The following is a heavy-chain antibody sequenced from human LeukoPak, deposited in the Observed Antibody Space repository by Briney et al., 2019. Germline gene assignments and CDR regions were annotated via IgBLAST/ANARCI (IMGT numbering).Heavy chain of an antibody. Sequence: ASVKFSCKASGYTFTNYDIMWVRQATGQGPEWMGWMNSNSGNTGYAQKFQGRVTMTRDTSINTAYMELHSLTSEDTAVYYCARGRGGTVVRGYLDYWGQGTLVTVSS. J-gene: IGHJ4*02. CDR3: ARGRGGTVVRGYLDY. CDR1: GYTFTNYD. D-gene: IGHD3-10*01. CDR2: MNSNSGNT. V-gene: IGHV1-8*01.